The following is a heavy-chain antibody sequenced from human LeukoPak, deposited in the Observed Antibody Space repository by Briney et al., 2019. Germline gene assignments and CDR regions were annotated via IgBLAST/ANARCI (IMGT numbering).Heavy chain of an antibody. CDR1: GGSISSSSYY. V-gene: IGHV4-39*07. CDR3: ARARRSWQLDFDY. J-gene: IGHJ4*02. Sequence: SETLSLTCTVSGGSISSSSYYWGWIRQPPGKGLEWIGSIYYSGTTIYNPSLESRVTISVDTSKNQFSLKLSSVTAADTAVYYCARARRSWQLDFDYWGQGTLVTVSS. CDR2: IYYSGTT. D-gene: IGHD1-26*01.